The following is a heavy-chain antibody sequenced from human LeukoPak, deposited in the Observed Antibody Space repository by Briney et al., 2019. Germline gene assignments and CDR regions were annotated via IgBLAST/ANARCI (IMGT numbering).Heavy chain of an antibody. CDR2: ISGSGGTT. Sequence: GGSLRLSCSASGFTFSTYAMRWVRQAPGKGLEWVSLISGSGGTTYFADSVKGLFTISRDNSKNTLYLQMNSLRAEDTAVYYCAAVATDFDYWGQGTLVTVSS. V-gene: IGHV3-23*01. CDR1: GFTFSTYA. CDR3: AAVATDFDY. J-gene: IGHJ4*02. D-gene: IGHD4-11*01.